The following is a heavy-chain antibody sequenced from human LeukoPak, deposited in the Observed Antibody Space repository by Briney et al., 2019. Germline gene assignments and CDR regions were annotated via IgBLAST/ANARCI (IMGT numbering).Heavy chain of an antibody. CDR2: LYHSDST. V-gene: IGHV4-38-2*01. CDR3: ARVRAGWFDP. CDR1: GYSISNGYY. J-gene: IGHJ5*02. Sequence: SETLSLTCAVSGYSISNGYYWVWIRQPPGKGLEWIGSLYHSDSTYYNPSLKSRVTMSVDTSKNQFSLKLSFVTAADTAVYYCARVRAGWFDPWGQGTLVTVSS.